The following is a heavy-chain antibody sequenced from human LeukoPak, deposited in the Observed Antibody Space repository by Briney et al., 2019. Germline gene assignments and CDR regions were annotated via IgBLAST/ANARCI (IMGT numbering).Heavy chain of an antibody. CDR3: AREISLDYDSSGYYYGYYYYGMDV. Sequence: SVKVSCKASGGTFISYAISWVRQAPGQGLEWMGGIIPIFGTANYAQKFQGRVTITADESTSTAYVELSSLRSEDTAVYYCAREISLDYDSSGYYYGYYYYGMDVWGQGTTVTVSS. D-gene: IGHD3-22*01. V-gene: IGHV1-69*13. CDR1: GGTFISYA. CDR2: IIPIFGTA. J-gene: IGHJ6*02.